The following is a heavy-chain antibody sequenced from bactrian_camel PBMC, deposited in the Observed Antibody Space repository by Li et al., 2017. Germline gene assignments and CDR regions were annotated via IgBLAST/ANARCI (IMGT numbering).Heavy chain of an antibody. J-gene: IGHJ6*01. CDR2: IDDAGRT. D-gene: IGHD4*01. Sequence: VQLVESGGGSVQAGGSLRLSCAASAATYCMGWFRQAPGKEREGVAHIDDAGRTNYIDSVKGRFTISKDNAKNTLYLQMNSLKPEDTAMYVCAAGQSTLCRILPLATRYSSWGQGTQVTVS. CDR1: AATYC. CDR3: AAGQSTLCRILPLATRYSS. V-gene: IGHV3S53*01.